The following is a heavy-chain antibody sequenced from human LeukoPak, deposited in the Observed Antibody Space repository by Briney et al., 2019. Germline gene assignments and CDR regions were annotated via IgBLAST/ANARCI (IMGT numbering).Heavy chain of an antibody. D-gene: IGHD6-6*01. V-gene: IGHV1-2*02. CDR1: GYTFTGYY. Sequence: EASVKVSCKASGYTFTGYYMHWVRQAPGQGLEWMGWINPNSGGTNYAQKFQGRVTMTRDTSISTAYMEMSSLRSEDTAVYYCARAKYSTDYWGQGTLVTVSS. CDR3: ARAKYSTDY. CDR2: INPNSGGT. J-gene: IGHJ4*02.